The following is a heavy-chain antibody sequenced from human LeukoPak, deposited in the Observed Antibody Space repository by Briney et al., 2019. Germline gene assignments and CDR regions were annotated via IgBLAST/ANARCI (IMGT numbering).Heavy chain of an antibody. Sequence: TSETLSLTCTVSDGSSSSSSWNWIRQPPGKGLEWIGYIYYSGSTKYNPSLESRVTISVDKSKNQFSLKLSSVTAADTAVYYCNVGQWLVPLGYWGQGTLVTVSS. D-gene: IGHD6-19*01. CDR3: NVGQWLVPLGY. V-gene: IGHV4-59*12. CDR2: IYYSGST. CDR1: DGSSSSSS. J-gene: IGHJ4*02.